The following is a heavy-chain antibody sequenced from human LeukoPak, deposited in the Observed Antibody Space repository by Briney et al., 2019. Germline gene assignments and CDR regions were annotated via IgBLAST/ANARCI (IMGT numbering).Heavy chain of an antibody. Sequence: PGGSLRLSCAASGFTLSSYEMNWVRQAPGKGLEWVSYISSSGSTIYYADSVKGRFTISRDNAKNSLYLQMNSLRAEDTAVYYCASSGTIRGVNYYYYGMDVWGQGTTVTVSS. V-gene: IGHV3-48*03. CDR2: ISSSGSTI. CDR3: ASSGTIRGVNYYYYGMDV. D-gene: IGHD3-10*01. CDR1: GFTLSSYE. J-gene: IGHJ6*02.